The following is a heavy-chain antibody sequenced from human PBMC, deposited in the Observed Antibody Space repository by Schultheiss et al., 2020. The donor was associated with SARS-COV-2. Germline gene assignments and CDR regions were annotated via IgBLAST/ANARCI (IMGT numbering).Heavy chain of an antibody. CDR2: IYSGGST. J-gene: IGHJ6*02. D-gene: IGHD5-24*01. Sequence: GGSLRLSCAASGFTFSDYYMSWIRQAPGKGLEWVSVIYSGGSTYYADSVKGRFTISRDNSKNTLYLQMNSLRAEDTAVYYCARDRRWLQFGYYYYGMDVWGQGTTVTVSS. V-gene: IGHV3-66*01. CDR1: GFTFSDYY. CDR3: ARDRRWLQFGYYYYGMDV.